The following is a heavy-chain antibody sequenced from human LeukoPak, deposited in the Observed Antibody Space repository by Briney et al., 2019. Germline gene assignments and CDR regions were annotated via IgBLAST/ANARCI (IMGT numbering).Heavy chain of an antibody. V-gene: IGHV3-33*01. J-gene: IGHJ4*02. CDR1: GFTFSSYD. D-gene: IGHD6-13*01. CDR2: IWYDGSNK. CDR3: ARVHGSSWHHYFDY. Sequence: GGSLRLSCAASGFTFSSYDMHRVRQAPGKGLEWVAVIWYDGSNKYYADSVKGRFTISRDNSKNTLYLQMNSLRAEDTAVYYCARVHGSSWHHYFDYWGQGTLVTVSS.